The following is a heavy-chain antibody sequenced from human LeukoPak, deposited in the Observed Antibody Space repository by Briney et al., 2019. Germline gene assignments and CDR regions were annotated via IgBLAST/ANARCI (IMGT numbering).Heavy chain of an antibody. J-gene: IGHJ6*03. CDR3: ARGPPSVAGGYYYYYYMDV. V-gene: IGHV1-2*02. D-gene: IGHD6-19*01. Sequence: GASVKVSCKAPGYTFTGYYMHWVRQGPGQGLEWMGWINPNSGGTNYAQKFQGRVTMTRDTSISTAYMELSRLRSDDTAVYYCARGPPSVAGGYYYYYYMDVWGKGTTVTISS. CDR1: GYTFTGYY. CDR2: INPNSGGT.